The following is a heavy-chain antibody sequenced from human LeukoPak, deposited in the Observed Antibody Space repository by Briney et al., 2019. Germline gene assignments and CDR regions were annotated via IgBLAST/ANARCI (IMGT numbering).Heavy chain of an antibody. J-gene: IGHJ4*02. D-gene: IGHD4-17*01. CDR2: IYPRDSDT. CDR1: GYSFTSYW. V-gene: IGHV5-51*01. Sequence: GESLKISCKGSGYSFTSYWVGWVRQMPGKGLVWMGIIYPRDSDTRYSPSFQGQVTISADKSISTAYLQWSSLKASDTAMYYCARPGYYGDYSFDFWGQGTLVTVSS. CDR3: ARPGYYGDYSFDF.